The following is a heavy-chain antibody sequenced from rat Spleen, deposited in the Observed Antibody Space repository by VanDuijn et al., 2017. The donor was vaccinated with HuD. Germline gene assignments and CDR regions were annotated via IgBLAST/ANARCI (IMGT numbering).Heavy chain of an antibody. J-gene: IGHJ3*01. V-gene: IGHV5-25*01. D-gene: IGHD1-9*01. Sequence: EVQLVEAGEGLMQPGRSMKLSCAVSGFTFSNYYMAWVRQAPTKGLEWVASVSHDGGDTYYRDSVKGRFTISRDNAENTLYRQMDSLRSEDTATYYCARHPTYYGFDGDWLACWGQGTLVTVSS. CDR3: ARHPTYYGFDGDWLAC. CDR2: VSHDGGDT. CDR1: GFTFSNYY.